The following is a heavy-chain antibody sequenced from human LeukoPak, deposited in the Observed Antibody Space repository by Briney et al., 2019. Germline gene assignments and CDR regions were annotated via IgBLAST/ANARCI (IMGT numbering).Heavy chain of an antibody. CDR2: IYYSGST. Sequence: SETLSLTCAVYGGSFSGYYWSWIRQPPGKGLEWIGYIYYSGSTNYNPSLKSRVTISVDTSKNQFSLKLSSVTAADTAVYYCARAISYFDYWGQGTLVTVSS. CDR1: GGSFSGYY. J-gene: IGHJ4*02. D-gene: IGHD3-3*01. CDR3: ARAISYFDY. V-gene: IGHV4-59*01.